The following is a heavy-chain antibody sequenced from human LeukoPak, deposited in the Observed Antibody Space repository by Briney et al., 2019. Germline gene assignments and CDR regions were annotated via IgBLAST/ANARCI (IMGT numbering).Heavy chain of an antibody. V-gene: IGHV4-61*02. CDR3: ASGYCSGGSCYSALGYYYGMDV. J-gene: IGHJ6*02. D-gene: IGHD2-15*01. CDR2: IYTSGST. Sequence: SETLSLTCTVSGGSISSGSYYWSWIRQPAGKGLEWIGRIYTSGSTNYNPSLKSRVTISVDTSKNQFSLKLSSVTAADTAVYYCASGYCSGGSCYSALGYYYGMDVWGQGTTVTVSS. CDR1: GGSISSGSYY.